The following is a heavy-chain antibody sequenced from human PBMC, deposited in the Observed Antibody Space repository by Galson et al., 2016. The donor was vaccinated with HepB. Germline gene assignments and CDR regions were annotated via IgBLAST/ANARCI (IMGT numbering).Heavy chain of an antibody. Sequence: SLRLSCAASGFNFSGYAMHWVRQAPGKGLEWVSLISHDGHNEHLIDSVKGRFTLSRDNSKSILYLQMDRLRPEDTATYYCAHLTIWEKWSVPWGQGTLVIVS. D-gene: IGHD7-27*01. J-gene: IGHJ4*03. V-gene: IGHV3-30*04. CDR1: GFNFSGYA. CDR3: AHLTIWEKWSVP. CDR2: ISHDGHNE.